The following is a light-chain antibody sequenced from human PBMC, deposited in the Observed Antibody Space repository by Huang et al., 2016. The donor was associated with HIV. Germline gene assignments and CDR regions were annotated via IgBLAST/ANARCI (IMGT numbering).Light chain of an antibody. CDR2: AAS. CDR1: QTISTF. Sequence: DIQMTQSPSSLSASVGDRISSTCRASQTISTFLNWYQQKPGKAPNLFIYAASNLQSGVSSRFSGTGSGTLFTLTVTGLLPDDFATYFCQQTSSVPLTFGGGTKVEMK. V-gene: IGKV1-39*01. J-gene: IGKJ4*01. CDR3: QQTSSVPLT.